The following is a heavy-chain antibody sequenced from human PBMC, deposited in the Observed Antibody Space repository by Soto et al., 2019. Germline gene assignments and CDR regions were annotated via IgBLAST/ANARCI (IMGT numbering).Heavy chain of an antibody. CDR1: GGTFSGYY. V-gene: IGHV4-34*01. D-gene: IGHD3-22*01. CDR3: VRGYYYDNSAWPPGE. Sequence: PSGSLALTSAVYGGTFSGYYWAWIRQPTGTGLEWIGEINHSGSTYYNPSLQSRLIISLDTSKNQFSLKVTSVTAADTAVYYCVRGYYYDNSAWPPGEWGQGTLVTVSS. CDR2: INHSGST. J-gene: IGHJ4*01.